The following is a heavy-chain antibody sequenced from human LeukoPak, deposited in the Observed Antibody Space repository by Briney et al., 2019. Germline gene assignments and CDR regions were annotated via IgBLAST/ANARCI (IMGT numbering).Heavy chain of an antibody. D-gene: IGHD6-19*01. Sequence: GASVKVSCKASGSTFTGYYMHWVRQAPGQGLEWMGWINPNSGGTNYAQKFQGRVTMTRDTSISTAYMELSRLRSDDTAVYYCARDSSGWYGVHFDYWGQGTLVTVSS. V-gene: IGHV1-2*02. CDR1: GSTFTGYY. CDR3: ARDSSGWYGVHFDY. CDR2: INPNSGGT. J-gene: IGHJ4*02.